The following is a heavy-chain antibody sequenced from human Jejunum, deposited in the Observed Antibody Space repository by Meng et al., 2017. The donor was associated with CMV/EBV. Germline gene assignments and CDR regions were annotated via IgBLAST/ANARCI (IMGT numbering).Heavy chain of an antibody. Sequence: LTISSAASGFTLSTYAMSWVRQAPGKGPEWVSYISSSGRTIYYADSVRGRFTVSRDNARNSLYLQMNSLRAEDTAVYYCAKWVSYWGQGTLVPFSS. CDR1: GFTLSTYA. V-gene: IGHV3-48*03. D-gene: IGHD2-8*01. CDR3: AKWVSY. CDR2: ISSSGRTI. J-gene: IGHJ4*02.